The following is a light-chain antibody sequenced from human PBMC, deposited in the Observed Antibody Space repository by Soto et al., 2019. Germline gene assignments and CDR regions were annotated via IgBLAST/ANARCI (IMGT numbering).Light chain of an antibody. Sequence: DIQMTQSPSTLSASVGDRVTITCRASQSISSWLAWYQQKPGKAPKLLIYKASSLESGVPSWFSGSGSGTEFTLTIASLQLDNFPTYYGQHYISYPGRFGQGTKVEIK. CDR2: KAS. CDR3: QHYISYPGR. CDR1: QSISSW. J-gene: IGKJ1*01. V-gene: IGKV1-5*03.